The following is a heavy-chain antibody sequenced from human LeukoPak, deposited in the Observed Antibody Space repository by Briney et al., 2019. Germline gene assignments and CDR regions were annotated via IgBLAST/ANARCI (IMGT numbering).Heavy chain of an antibody. CDR2: ISAYNGNT. D-gene: IGHD3-22*01. CDR1: GYTFTSYG. Sequence: ASVKVSCKASGYTFTSYGISWVRQAPGQGLEWMGWISAYNGNTNYAQKLQGRVTMTTDTSTSTAYMELSSLRSEDTAVYYCTRSAHYYDSSGYPESFDYWGQGTLVTVSS. J-gene: IGHJ4*02. CDR3: TRSAHYYDSSGYPESFDY. V-gene: IGHV1-18*01.